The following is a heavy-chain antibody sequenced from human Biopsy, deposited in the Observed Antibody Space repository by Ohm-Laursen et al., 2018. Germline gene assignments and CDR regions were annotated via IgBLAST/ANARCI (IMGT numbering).Heavy chain of an antibody. Sequence: GTLSLTCPVSGGSVSSNVAYWAWIRQPPGKGLESIGSIFYSGITYYNPSLQSRVTTSVDTSKNQFSLNLTSVTAADTAVYYCARHPTGFWFDPWGQGTLVIVSS. CDR2: IFYSGIT. CDR3: ARHPTGFWFDP. V-gene: IGHV4-39*01. J-gene: IGHJ5*02. CDR1: GGSVSSNVAY.